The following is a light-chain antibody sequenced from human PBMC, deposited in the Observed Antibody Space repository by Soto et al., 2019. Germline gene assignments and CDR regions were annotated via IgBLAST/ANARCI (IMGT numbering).Light chain of an antibody. CDR2: EDK. CDR1: SGSIASNY. V-gene: IGLV6-57*04. Sequence: FLLTQPHSVSESPGKTVTISCTRSSGSIASNYVQWYQQRPGSAPTTVIYEDKQRPSGVPDRFSGSTDSSSNSASLTISGLKTEDEADYYCQSYDTSSVVFGGGTKLTVL. CDR3: QSYDTSSVV. J-gene: IGLJ2*01.